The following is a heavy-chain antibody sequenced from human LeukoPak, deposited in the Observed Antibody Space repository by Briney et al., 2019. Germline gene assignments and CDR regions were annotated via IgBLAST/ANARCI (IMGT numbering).Heavy chain of an antibody. CDR2: IVVGSGNT. D-gene: IGHD2-2*01. J-gene: IGHJ4*02. CDR1: GFTFTSSA. V-gene: IGHV1-58*02. CDR3: ARSTDIVVVPAAKPLDY. Sequence: GASVKVSCKASGFTFTSSAMQWVRQARGQRLEWIGWIVVGSGNTNYAQKFQERVTITRDMSTSTAYMELSSLRSEDTAVYYCARSTDIVVVPAAKPLDYWGQGTLVTVSS.